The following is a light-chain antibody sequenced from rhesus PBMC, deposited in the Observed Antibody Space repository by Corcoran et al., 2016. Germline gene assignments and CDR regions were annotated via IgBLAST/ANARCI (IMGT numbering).Light chain of an antibody. CDR1: QGISSW. Sequence: DIQMTQSPSSLSASVGDKVTITCRASQGISSWLAWYQQNPGKAPKLLIYKASSLQSGVHSRFSGSGSGTDFTLTIISLQPEDFASYYGLQYSSSPYSFGQGTKVEIK. CDR3: LQYSSSPYS. V-gene: IGKV1-22*01. CDR2: KAS. J-gene: IGKJ2*01.